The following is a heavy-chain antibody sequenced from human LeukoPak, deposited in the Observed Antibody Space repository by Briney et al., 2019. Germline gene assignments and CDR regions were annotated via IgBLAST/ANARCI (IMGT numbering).Heavy chain of an antibody. V-gene: IGHV3-21*01. Sequence: PGGSLRLSCAASGFTFSSYSMNWVRQAPGKGLEWVSSISSSSSYIYYADSVKGRFTISRDNSKNTLYLQMNSLRAEDTAVYYCARGGRITIFGVVLPYMDVWGKGTTVTVSS. CDR1: GFTFSSYS. CDR3: ARGGRITIFGVVLPYMDV. CDR2: ISSSSSYI. J-gene: IGHJ6*03. D-gene: IGHD3-3*01.